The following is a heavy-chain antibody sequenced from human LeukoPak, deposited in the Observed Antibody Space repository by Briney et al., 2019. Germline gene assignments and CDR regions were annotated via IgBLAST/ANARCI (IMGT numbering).Heavy chain of an antibody. CDR1: GFTFSDYS. CDR2: ISGGSRYI. CDR3: ARGPFSSSWSEFDY. D-gene: IGHD6-13*01. Sequence: GGSLTLSCAAPGFTFSDYSLNWVRQAPGKGLEWVSCISGGSRYIYYADSLKGRSTISRDNAQNSLYLHMNNLRAEDTAVYYCARGPFSSSWSEFDYWGQGTLVTVSS. V-gene: IGHV3-21*06. J-gene: IGHJ4*02.